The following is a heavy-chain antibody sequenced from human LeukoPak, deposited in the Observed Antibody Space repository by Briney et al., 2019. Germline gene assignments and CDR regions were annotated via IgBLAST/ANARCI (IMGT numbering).Heavy chain of an antibody. CDR3: ANWGSTGGRFDY. Sequence: GGSLRLSCVGSGFTFSDAWMSWVRQAPGKGLEWVGRIKSKTDGGTTDYAAPVKGRFTISRDDSKNTLYLQMNSLKTEDTAVYYCANWGSTGGRFDYWGQGTLVTVSS. J-gene: IGHJ4*02. CDR2: IKSKTDGGTT. D-gene: IGHD3-16*01. CDR1: GFTFSDAW. V-gene: IGHV3-15*01.